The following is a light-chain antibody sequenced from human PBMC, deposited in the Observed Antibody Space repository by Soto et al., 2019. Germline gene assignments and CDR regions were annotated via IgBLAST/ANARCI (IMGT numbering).Light chain of an antibody. V-gene: IGKV3-15*01. Sequence: IVMTQSPATLSVSPGERATLSCRASQSLSSNLAWYQQKPGQAPRLLIYGASTRAAGIPARFSGSGSGTEFTLTISSLQSEDFAVYYCQQYNNWPRTFGQGTKVEIK. CDR3: QQYNNWPRT. J-gene: IGKJ1*01. CDR1: QSLSSN. CDR2: GAS.